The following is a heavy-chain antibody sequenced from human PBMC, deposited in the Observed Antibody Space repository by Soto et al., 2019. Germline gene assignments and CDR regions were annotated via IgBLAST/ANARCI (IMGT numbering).Heavy chain of an antibody. CDR1: GGSISSGGYS. Sequence: QLQLQESGSGLVKPSQTLSLTCAVSGGSISSGGYSWSWIRQPPGKGLECIGYIYHSGSTYYNPSLKSRVTISVDRSKNQFSLKLSSVTAADTAVYYCASRPPYYYGSGSYGIDPWGQGTLVTVSS. CDR2: IYHSGST. V-gene: IGHV4-30-2*01. CDR3: ASRPPYYYGSGSYGIDP. D-gene: IGHD3-10*01. J-gene: IGHJ5*02.